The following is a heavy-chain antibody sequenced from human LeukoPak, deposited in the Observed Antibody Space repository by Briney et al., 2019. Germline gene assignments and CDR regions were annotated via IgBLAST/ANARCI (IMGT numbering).Heavy chain of an antibody. J-gene: IGHJ4*02. CDR3: ARGDMIVVVITPPDY. CDR1: GFTFSSYE. CDR2: ISSSGSTI. V-gene: IGHV3-48*03. Sequence: PGGSLRLSCAASGFTFSSYEMNWVRQAPGKGLEWLSYISSSGSTIYYADSVKGRFTISRDNAKNSLYLQMNSLRAEDTAVYYCARGDMIVVVITPPDYWGQGTLVTVSS. D-gene: IGHD3-22*01.